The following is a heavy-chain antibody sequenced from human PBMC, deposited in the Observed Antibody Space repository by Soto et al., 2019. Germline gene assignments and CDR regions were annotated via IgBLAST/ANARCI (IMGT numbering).Heavy chain of an antibody. CDR1: GFTFSSYG. J-gene: IGHJ3*02. V-gene: IGHV3-30*18. D-gene: IGHD3-16*02. CDR2: ISYDGSNK. Sequence: QVQLVESGGGVVQPGRSLRLSCAASGFTFSSYGMHWVRQAPGKGLEWVAVISYDGSNKYYADSVKGRFTISRDNSKNTLYLQMNSLRAEDTAVYYCAKAQRYVWGSYSYYDAFDIWGQGTMVTVSS. CDR3: AKAQRYVWGSYSYYDAFDI.